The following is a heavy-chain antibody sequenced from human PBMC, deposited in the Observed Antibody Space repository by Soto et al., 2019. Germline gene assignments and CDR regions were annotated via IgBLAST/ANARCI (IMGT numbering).Heavy chain of an antibody. D-gene: IGHD3-10*01. CDR3: ARDSEVRGVTPNWFGP. CDR2: ISAYNGNT. V-gene: IGHV1-18*01. Sequence: QVQLVQSGAEVKKPGASVKVSCKASGYTFTSYGISWVRQAPGQGLEWMGWISAYNGNTNYAQKLQGRVTMTTDTXTXXAYKERRSLRSDDTAVYYCARDSEVRGVTPNWFGPWGQGTLVNVSS. J-gene: IGHJ5*02. CDR1: GYTFTSYG.